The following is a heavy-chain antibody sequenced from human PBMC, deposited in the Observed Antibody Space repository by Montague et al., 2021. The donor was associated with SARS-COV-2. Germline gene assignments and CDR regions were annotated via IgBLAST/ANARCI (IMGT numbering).Heavy chain of an antibody. CDR1: GFSFSSFS. V-gene: IGHV3-30*04. J-gene: IGHJ3*02. Sequence: SLRLSCAASGFSFSSFSMHWVRQAPGKGLESLAVVSTDVNEKYYSGSVRGRFTISRDNSINTVSLQVNSLRVEDTAVYYCVRDPGMNGLDIWGQGTRVTVSS. D-gene: IGHD2-8*01. CDR3: VRDPGMNGLDI. CDR2: VSTDVNEK.